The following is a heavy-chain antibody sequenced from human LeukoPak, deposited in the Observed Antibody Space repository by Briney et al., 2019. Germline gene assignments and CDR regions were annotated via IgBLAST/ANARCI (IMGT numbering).Heavy chain of an antibody. CDR2: INLDGSQK. Sequence: PGGSLRLSCAASGFTFSNYWMAWVRQAPGKGAEWVANINLDGSQKYYVDSVKGRFTISRDNSKNTLYLQMNSLRAEDTAVYYCAKDQSGSYQEYYFDYWGQGTLVTVSS. V-gene: IGHV3-7*01. J-gene: IGHJ4*02. CDR1: GFTFSNYW. D-gene: IGHD1-26*01. CDR3: AKDQSGSYQEYYFDY.